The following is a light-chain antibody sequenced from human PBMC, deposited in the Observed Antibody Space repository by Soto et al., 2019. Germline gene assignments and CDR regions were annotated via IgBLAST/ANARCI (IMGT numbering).Light chain of an antibody. CDR3: QQYHNWPPQYT. Sequence: EIVMTQSPATLSVSPGERATLSCGASQTVSSNLAWYQQKPGQAPRLLIHGASTRATGVPARFSGSGSGTQLTLTISSLQSEDFAVYYCQQYHNWPPQYTFGQGTKRQIK. J-gene: IGKJ2*01. CDR2: GAS. V-gene: IGKV3-15*01. CDR1: QTVSSN.